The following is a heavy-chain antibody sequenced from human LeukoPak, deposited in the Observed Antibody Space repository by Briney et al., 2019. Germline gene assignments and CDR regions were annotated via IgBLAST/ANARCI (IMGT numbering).Heavy chain of an antibody. CDR1: GYSISSGYY. V-gene: IGHV4-38-2*02. CDR2: IYHSGST. Sequence: SETLSLTCTVSGYSISSGYYWGWIRQPPGKGLEWIGSIYHSGSTYYNPSLKSRVTISVDTSKNQFSPKLSSVTAADTAVYYCARDSSTGEADYWGQGTLVTVSS. J-gene: IGHJ4*02. CDR3: ARDSSTGEADY. D-gene: IGHD7-27*01.